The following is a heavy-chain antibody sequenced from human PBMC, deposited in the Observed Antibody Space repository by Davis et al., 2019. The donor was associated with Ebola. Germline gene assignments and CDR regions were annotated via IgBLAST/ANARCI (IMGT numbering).Heavy chain of an antibody. CDR2: MNPNSGNT. J-gene: IGHJ4*02. Sequence: ASVKVSCKTYGDTLSTYDINWVRQATGQELEWMGWMNPNSGNTGYAQKFQGRVTMSRNTSISTAYMELSSLRSEDTAVYYCVRRDQHYWGQGTLVTVSS. CDR3: VRRDQHY. CDR1: GDTLSTYD. V-gene: IGHV1-8*01.